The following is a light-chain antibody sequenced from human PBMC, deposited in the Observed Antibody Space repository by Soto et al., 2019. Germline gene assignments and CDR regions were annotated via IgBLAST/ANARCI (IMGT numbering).Light chain of an antibody. Sequence: QSALTQPASVSGSPGQSITISCTGTSSDVGSYNLVSWYQQHPGKAPKLMIYEVSKRPSGVSNRFSGSKSGNTASLTISGLQAEDEADYYCCSYAGSSSTLVFGTGTSSPS. V-gene: IGLV2-23*02. J-gene: IGLJ1*01. CDR1: SSDVGSYNL. CDR2: EVS. CDR3: CSYAGSSSTLV.